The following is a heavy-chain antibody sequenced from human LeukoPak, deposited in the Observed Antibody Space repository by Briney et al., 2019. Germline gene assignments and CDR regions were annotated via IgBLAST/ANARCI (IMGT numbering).Heavy chain of an antibody. D-gene: IGHD6-19*01. J-gene: IGHJ5*02. CDR1: GGTLSSYA. Sequence: SVKVSCKASGGTLSSYAISWVRQAPGQGLEWMGRIIPILGIANYAQKFQGRVTITADKSTSTAYMELSSLRSEDTAVYYCASSGSGWYPRYNWFDPWGQGTLVTVSS. CDR2: IIPILGIA. V-gene: IGHV1-69*04. CDR3: ASSGSGWYPRYNWFDP.